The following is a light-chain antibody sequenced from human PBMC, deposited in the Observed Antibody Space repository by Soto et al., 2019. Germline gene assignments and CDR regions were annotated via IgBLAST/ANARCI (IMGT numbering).Light chain of an antibody. V-gene: IGKV3-15*01. CDR1: QSISSD. CDR2: GAS. Sequence: EIVMTQSPATLSVSPGERATLSCRASQSISSDVAWYHQKPGQAPRLLVYGASTRATGIPARFSGSGSGTDFTLTISRLEPEDFAVYYCQQYGSSPITFGQGTRLEIK. CDR3: QQYGSSPIT. J-gene: IGKJ5*01.